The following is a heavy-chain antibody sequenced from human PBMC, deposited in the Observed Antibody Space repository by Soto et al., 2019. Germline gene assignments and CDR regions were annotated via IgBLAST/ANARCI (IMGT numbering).Heavy chain of an antibody. CDR2: ISGSGGST. CDR3: AKGRGYCSSTSCYVGSDY. CDR1: GFTFSSYA. J-gene: IGHJ4*02. Sequence: EVQLLESGGGLVQPGGSLRLSCAASGFTFSSYAMSWVRQAPGKGLEWVSAISGSGGSTYYADSVKGRFTISRDNSKNTLYLKMNSLRAADTAVYYCAKGRGYCSSTSCYVGSDYWGQGTLVTVSS. V-gene: IGHV3-23*01. D-gene: IGHD2-2*01.